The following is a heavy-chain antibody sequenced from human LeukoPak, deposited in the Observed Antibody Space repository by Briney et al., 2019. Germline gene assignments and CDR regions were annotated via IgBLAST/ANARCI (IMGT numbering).Heavy chain of an antibody. Sequence: GESLKISCKGSGYSFTSYWIGWVRQMPAKGLEWMGIIYPGDSDTRYSPSFQGQVTISADKSISTAYLQWSSLKASDTATYYCARFERGYSGYGPRGVDYWGQGTLVTVSS. CDR2: IYPGDSDT. CDR3: ARFERGYSGYGPRGVDY. V-gene: IGHV5-51*01. D-gene: IGHD5-12*01. J-gene: IGHJ4*02. CDR1: GYSFTSYW.